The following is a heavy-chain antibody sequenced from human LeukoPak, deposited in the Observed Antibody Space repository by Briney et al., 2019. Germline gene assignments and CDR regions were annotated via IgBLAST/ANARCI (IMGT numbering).Heavy chain of an antibody. D-gene: IGHD3-3*01. J-gene: IGHJ4*02. V-gene: IGHV3-23*01. CDR3: ARGEYDFWSGYYTGTSYTFDY. Sequence: SGGSLRLSCAASGFTFSSYAMSWVRQAPGKGLEWVSAISGSGGSTYYADSVKGRFTISRDNAKNSLYLQMNSLRAEDTAVYYCARGEYDFWSGYYTGTSYTFDYWGQGTLVTVSS. CDR1: GFTFSSYA. CDR2: ISGSGGST.